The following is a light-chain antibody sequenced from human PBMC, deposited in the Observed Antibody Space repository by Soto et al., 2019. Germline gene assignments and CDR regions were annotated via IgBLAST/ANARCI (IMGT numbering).Light chain of an antibody. J-gene: IGKJ1*01. CDR3: EQYDNWPRT. CDR1: QSVSSN. Sequence: ELVMTQSPATLSVSPGERATLSCKASQSVSSNLAWYQQKPGQAPRLLIYGASTRSIGIPARFSGSRSGTEFTPTISSLQSEDVAVYYCEQYDNWPRTFGQGTKVEIK. CDR2: GAS. V-gene: IGKV3-15*01.